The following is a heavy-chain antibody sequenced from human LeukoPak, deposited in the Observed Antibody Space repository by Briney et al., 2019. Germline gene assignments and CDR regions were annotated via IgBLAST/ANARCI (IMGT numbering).Heavy chain of an antibody. CDR3: ARVGPQGSGYYADAFDI. J-gene: IGHJ3*02. V-gene: IGHV4-39*07. D-gene: IGHD3-22*01. CDR2: IYCSGST. Sequence: SETLSLTCTVSGGSISSSSYYWGWIRQPPGKGLEWIGSIYCSGSTYYNPSLKSRVTISVDTSKYQFSLKLSSVTAADTAVYYCARVGPQGSGYYADAFDIWGQGTMVTVSS. CDR1: GGSISSSSYY.